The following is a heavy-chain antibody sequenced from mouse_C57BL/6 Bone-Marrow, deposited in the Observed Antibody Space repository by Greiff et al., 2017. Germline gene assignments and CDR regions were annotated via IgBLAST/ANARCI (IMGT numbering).Heavy chain of an antibody. CDR3: ARKDYYGSSAWFAY. CDR2: ISSGGSYT. D-gene: IGHD1-1*01. Sequence: EVKLVESGGDLVKPGGSLKLSCAASGFTFSSYGMSWVRQTPDKRLEWVATISSGGSYTYYPDSVKGRFTISRDNAKNTLYLQMSSLKSEDTAMYYCARKDYYGSSAWFAYWGQGPLVTVSA. V-gene: IGHV5-6*01. J-gene: IGHJ3*01. CDR1: GFTFSSYG.